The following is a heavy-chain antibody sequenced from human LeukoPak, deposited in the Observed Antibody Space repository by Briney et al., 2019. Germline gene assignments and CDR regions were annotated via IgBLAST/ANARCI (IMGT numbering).Heavy chain of an antibody. CDR2: MNPNSGNT. CDR1: GYTFTTYD. V-gene: IGHV1-8*01. J-gene: IGHJ4*02. Sequence: VSVKVSCKASGYTFTTYDINWVRQATGQGLEWMGWMNPNSGNTGYAQKFHGRVIFTRNPSINTAYMELSSLRSDDTAVYYCARGASRSFDYWGQGTPVTVSA. CDR3: ARGASRSFDY.